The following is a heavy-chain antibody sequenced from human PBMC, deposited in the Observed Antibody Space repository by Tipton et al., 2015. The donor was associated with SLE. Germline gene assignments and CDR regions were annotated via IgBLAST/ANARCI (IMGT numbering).Heavy chain of an antibody. CDR2: ISAYNGNT. J-gene: IGHJ4*02. V-gene: IGHV1-18*01. D-gene: IGHD2-2*01. CDR3: AREEVECQLLGFFGY. CDR1: GYTFTSYG. Sequence: QVQLVQSGAEEKKPGASVKVACKASGYTFTSYGISWVRQAPGQGLEWMGWISAYNGNTNYAQKLRGRVTMTTDSSTSTAYMELRSLRSDDTAVYYCAREEVECQLLGFFGYWGQGTLVTVSS.